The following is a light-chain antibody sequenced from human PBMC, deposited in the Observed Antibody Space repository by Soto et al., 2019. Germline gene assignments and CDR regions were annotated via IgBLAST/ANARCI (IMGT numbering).Light chain of an antibody. Sequence: QSVLTQPASVSGSPGQSITISCTGSSSDVGGYKYVSWYQQHPGKAPKLMIFEVSNRPSGVSNRFSGSKSGNTASLTISGLQAEDEGDYYCCSHAGDNTYVFGTGTKVTVL. V-gene: IGLV2-14*01. CDR3: CSHAGDNTYV. CDR1: SSDVGGYKY. J-gene: IGLJ1*01. CDR2: EVS.